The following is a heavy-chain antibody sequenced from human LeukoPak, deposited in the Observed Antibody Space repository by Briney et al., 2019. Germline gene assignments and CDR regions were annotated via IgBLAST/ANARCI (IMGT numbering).Heavy chain of an antibody. V-gene: IGHV3-30*02. CDR3: AKDIGEWELLRTDFDY. D-gene: IGHD1-26*01. CDR2: IRYDGSNK. CDR1: GFTFSSYG. Sequence: PGGSLRLSCAASGFTFSSYGMHWVRQAPGKGLEWVAFIRYDGSNKYYADSVKGRFTISRDNSKNTLYLQMNSLRAEDTAVYYCAKDIGEWELLRTDFDYWGQGTLVTVSS. J-gene: IGHJ4*02.